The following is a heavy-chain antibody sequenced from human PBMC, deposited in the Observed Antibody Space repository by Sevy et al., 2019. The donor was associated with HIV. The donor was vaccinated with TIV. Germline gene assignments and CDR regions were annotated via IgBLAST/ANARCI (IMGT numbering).Heavy chain of an antibody. CDR3: ARDLSTTIAYFDY. J-gene: IGHJ4*02. D-gene: IGHD3-22*01. CDR1: GFTFSSYA. Sequence: GGSLRLSCAASGFTFSSYAMHWVRQAPGKGLEWVAVISYDGSNKYYADSVKGRFTISRDNSKNTLYLQMNSLRAEDTAVYYCARDLSTTIAYFDYWGQGTLVTVSS. V-gene: IGHV3-30-3*01. CDR2: ISYDGSNK.